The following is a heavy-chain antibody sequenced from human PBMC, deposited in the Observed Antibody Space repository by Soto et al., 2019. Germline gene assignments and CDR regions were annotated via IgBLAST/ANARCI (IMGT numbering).Heavy chain of an antibody. V-gene: IGHV3-30-3*01. D-gene: IGHD3-22*01. CDR1: GFTFSSYA. CDR2: ISYDGSNK. J-gene: IGHJ4*02. Sequence: PGGSLRLSCAASGFTFSSYAMHWVRQAPGKGLEWVAVISYDGSNKYYADSVKGRFTISRDNSKNTLYLQMNSLRAEDTAVYYCASFNYYDSSGPFDYWGQGTLVTVSS. CDR3: ASFNYYDSSGPFDY.